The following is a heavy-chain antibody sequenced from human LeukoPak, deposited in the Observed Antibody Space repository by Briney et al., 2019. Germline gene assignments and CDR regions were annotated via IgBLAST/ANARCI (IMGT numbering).Heavy chain of an antibody. CDR1: GGSISSSSYY. Sequence: PSETLSLTCTVSGGSISSSSYYWGWIRQPPGKGLEWIGSIYYSGSTYYNPSLKSRVTISVDTSKNQFSLKLSSVTAADTAVYYCARDRRYYDSSGYYLNAFDIWGQGTMVTVFS. D-gene: IGHD3-22*01. V-gene: IGHV4-39*07. CDR2: IYYSGST. CDR3: ARDRRYYDSSGYYLNAFDI. J-gene: IGHJ3*02.